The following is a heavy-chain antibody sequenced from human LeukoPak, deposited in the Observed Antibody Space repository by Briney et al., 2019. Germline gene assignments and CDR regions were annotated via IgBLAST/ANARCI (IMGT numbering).Heavy chain of an antibody. V-gene: IGHV1-46*01. D-gene: IGHD2-15*01. CDR3: ARDRGESYSALGS. CDR2: INPSRGST. CDR1: GYTFTNYH. J-gene: IGHJ5*02. Sequence: GASVKVYCKASGYTFTNYHFHWVRQAPGQGLEWLGVINPSRGSTSYAQKFQGRVTMTRDTSTSTVYMELNSLRSEDTAVYYCARDRGESYSALGSWGQGTLVTVSS.